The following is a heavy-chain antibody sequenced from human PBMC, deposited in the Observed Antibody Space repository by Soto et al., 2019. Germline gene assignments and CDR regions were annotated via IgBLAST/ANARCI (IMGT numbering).Heavy chain of an antibody. J-gene: IGHJ4*02. CDR1: GFTFSSYS. Sequence: GGSLRLSCAASGFTFSSYSMNWVRQAPGKGLEWVSYISSNSGTMYYADSVKGRFTISRDNAKNSLYLQMNSLRAEDTAVYYCARDRFYYGSSGYYYFDYWGQGTLVTV. D-gene: IGHD3-22*01. CDR3: ARDRFYYGSSGYYYFDY. CDR2: ISSNSGTM. V-gene: IGHV3-48*01.